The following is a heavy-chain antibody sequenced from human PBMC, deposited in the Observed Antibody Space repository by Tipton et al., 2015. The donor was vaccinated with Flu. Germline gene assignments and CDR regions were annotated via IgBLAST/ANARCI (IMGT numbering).Heavy chain of an antibody. V-gene: IGHV3-33*01. CDR1: GFTFSSYG. Sequence: SLRLSCAASGFTFSSYGKHWVRQAPGKGLEWVAVIWYDGSNKYYADSVKGRFTISRDNSKNTLYLQMNSLRAEDTAVYYCARDHGYGYYYDSSGYRNPYYYYYGMDVWGQGTPVTVSS. CDR3: ARDHGYGYYYDSSGYRNPYYYYYGMDV. J-gene: IGHJ6*02. D-gene: IGHD3-22*01. CDR2: IWYDGSNK.